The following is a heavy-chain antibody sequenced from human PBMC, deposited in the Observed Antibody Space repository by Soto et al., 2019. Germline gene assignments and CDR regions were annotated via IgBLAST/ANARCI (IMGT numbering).Heavy chain of an antibody. V-gene: IGHV3-30*03. CDR3: ARERWVTPRSDDLDL. D-gene: IGHD2-21*02. CDR2: ISYDGSNK. Sequence: QVQLVESGGGVVQAGRSLRLSCAASGFTFSSYGMHWVRQAPGKGLEWVTVISYDGSNKYYADSVKGRFTISRDNSKNTRDLQRNILRVEDTAVYYCARERWVTPRSDDLDLWGQGAMVTVS. CDR1: GFTFSSYG. J-gene: IGHJ3*01.